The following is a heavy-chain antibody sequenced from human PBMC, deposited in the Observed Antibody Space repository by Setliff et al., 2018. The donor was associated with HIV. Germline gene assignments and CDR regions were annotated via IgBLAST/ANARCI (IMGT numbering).Heavy chain of an antibody. J-gene: IGHJ4*02. CDR2: IRSDGSNK. V-gene: IGHV3-30*02. CDR3: AKGRSIRITMIVVPYYFDY. CDR1: GFTLSNYG. Sequence: GGSLRLSCAVSGFTLSNYGMHWVRQAPSKGLEWVASIRSDGSNKYYADSVKGRFTISRDNSKNTLYLQMNSLRAEDTAVYYCAKGRSIRITMIVVPYYFDYWGQGTLVTVSS. D-gene: IGHD3-22*01.